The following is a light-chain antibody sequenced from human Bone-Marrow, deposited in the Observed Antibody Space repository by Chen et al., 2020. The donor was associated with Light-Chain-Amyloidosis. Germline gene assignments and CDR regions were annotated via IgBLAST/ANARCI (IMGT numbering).Light chain of an antibody. J-gene: IGKJ1*01. CDR1: QDIGNY. V-gene: IGKV1-27*01. CDR2: DAS. CDR3: QEYDDAPWT. Sequence: DIQMTQSPSSLSASVGDRVTVTCRASQDIGNYLAWYHQKPGTVPKLLVYDASDLESGVPSRFSASGSGADFTLTISSLQPEDVGTYYCQEYDDAPWTFGQVTKVEIK.